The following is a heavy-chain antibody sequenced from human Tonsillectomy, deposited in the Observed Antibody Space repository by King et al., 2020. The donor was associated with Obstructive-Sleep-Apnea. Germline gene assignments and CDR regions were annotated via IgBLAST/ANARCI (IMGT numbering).Heavy chain of an antibody. Sequence: VQLVESGGGLVQPGRSLRLSCAASGFTFDDYAMHWVRQAPGKGLEWVSGISWNSGGIGYADSVKGRFTISRDNAKNSLYLQMHSLRPEDTALYYCAKDLSYCSSTSCYDYYYYGMDVWGQGTTVTVSS. CDR3: AKDLSYCSSTSCYDYYYYGMDV. D-gene: IGHD2-2*01. CDR1: GFTFDDYA. CDR2: ISWNSGGI. J-gene: IGHJ6*02. V-gene: IGHV3-9*01.